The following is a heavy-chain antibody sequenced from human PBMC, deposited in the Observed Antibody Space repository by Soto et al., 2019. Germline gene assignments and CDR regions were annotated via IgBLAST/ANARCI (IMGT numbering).Heavy chain of an antibody. CDR1: GFTFRSYA. J-gene: IGHJ6*02. CDR3: AKDGGGSSFYRSGMDV. V-gene: IGHV3-23*01. D-gene: IGHD6-6*01. Sequence: GGPLRLSCPASGFTFRSYAMSWVPQPQGKGLEWVSAIVGSGIGTYYADTEKGRSTISRANSKNTLYQQINTLTAEDKAKKQCAKDGGGSSFYRSGMDVWGQGTTVTVSS. CDR2: IVGSGIGT.